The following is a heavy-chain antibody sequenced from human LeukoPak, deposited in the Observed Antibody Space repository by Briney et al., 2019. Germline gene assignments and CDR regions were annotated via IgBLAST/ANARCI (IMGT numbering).Heavy chain of an antibody. V-gene: IGHV1-2*02. J-gene: IGHJ4*02. CDR3: ATLYGDYVASDY. CDR1: GSSFTVYY. D-gene: IGHD4-17*01. Sequence: GASVTVSCTASGSSFTVYYIHWVGQAPGQGREGMGWINPNSGGTNYAQKFLGRVTMTRDTSITTAYMELIWLRSDDTAVYYCATLYGDYVASDYWGQGTLVTVSS. CDR2: INPNSGGT.